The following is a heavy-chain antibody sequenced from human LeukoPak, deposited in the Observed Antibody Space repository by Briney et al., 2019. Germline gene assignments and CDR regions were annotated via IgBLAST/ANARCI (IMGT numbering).Heavy chain of an antibody. Sequence: ASVKVSCKASGYTFTSYGISWVRQAPGQGLEWMGWINTNTGNPTYAQGFTGRFVFSLDTSVSTAYLQISSLKAEDTAVYYCARTGIAVAGTDDYWGQGTLVTVSS. D-gene: IGHD6-19*01. CDR3: ARTGIAVAGTDDY. CDR1: GYTFTSYG. J-gene: IGHJ4*02. CDR2: INTNTGNP. V-gene: IGHV7-4-1*02.